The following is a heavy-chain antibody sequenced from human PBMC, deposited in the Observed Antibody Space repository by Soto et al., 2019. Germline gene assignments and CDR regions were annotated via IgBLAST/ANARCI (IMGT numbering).Heavy chain of an antibody. CDR2: IYHSGST. CDR3: ARAGGGYCSGGSCYSGLHGMDV. Sequence: QVQLQESGPGLVKPSGTLSLTCAVSGGSISSSNWWSWVRQPPGKGLEWTGEIYHSGSTNYNPSLQRRVTRSVDQPKSQFSRKLSSVTAAATAVYYCARAGGGYCSGGSCYSGLHGMDVWGQGTAVTVSS. CDR1: GGSISSSNW. V-gene: IGHV4-4*02. D-gene: IGHD2-15*01. J-gene: IGHJ6*02.